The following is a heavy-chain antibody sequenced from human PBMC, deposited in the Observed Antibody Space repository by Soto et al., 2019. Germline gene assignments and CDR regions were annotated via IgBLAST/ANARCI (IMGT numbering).Heavy chain of an antibody. Sequence: PGGSLRLSCAASGFTFSSYGVNWVRQAPGKGLKWVAVIWYDGSNKYYADSVKGRCTISRDNSKNTLSLQMNSLRAEDTAVYDCARDTIRGYYYCGKDDWGQGTTVTVSS. J-gene: IGHJ6*02. V-gene: IGHV3-33*01. CDR1: GFTFSSYG. D-gene: IGHD2-2*01. CDR2: IWYDGSNK. CDR3: ARDTIRGYYYCGKDD.